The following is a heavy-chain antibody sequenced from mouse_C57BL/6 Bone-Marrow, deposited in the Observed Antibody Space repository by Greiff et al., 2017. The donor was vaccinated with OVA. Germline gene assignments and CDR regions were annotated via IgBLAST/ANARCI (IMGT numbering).Heavy chain of an antibody. Sequence: QVQLQQPGAELVKPGASVKMSCKASGYTFTSYWITWVKQRPGQGLEWIGDIYPGSGSTNYNEKFKSKATLTVDTSSSTAYMQLSSLTSEASAVYYCASYDYDDAMDYWGQGTSVTVSS. J-gene: IGHJ4*01. V-gene: IGHV1-55*01. CDR3: ASYDYDDAMDY. D-gene: IGHD2-4*01. CDR1: GYTFTSYW. CDR2: IYPGSGST.